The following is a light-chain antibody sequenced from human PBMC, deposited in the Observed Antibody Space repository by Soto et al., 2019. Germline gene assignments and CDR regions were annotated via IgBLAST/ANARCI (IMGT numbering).Light chain of an antibody. CDR1: QGIRDA. J-gene: IGKJ2*01. CDR2: SAS. Sequence: DIQMTQSPSSLSASVGDRVTITSRASQGIRDALGWYQQKPGKVPKRLIYSASSLQNGVPSRFSGSGSETVFTLTISSLQPEDFATYICLQHSDYPFTFGQGTRLEI. V-gene: IGKV1-17*01. CDR3: LQHSDYPFT.